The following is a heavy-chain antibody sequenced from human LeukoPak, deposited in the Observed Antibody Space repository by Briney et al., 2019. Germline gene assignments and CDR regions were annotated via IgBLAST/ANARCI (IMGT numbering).Heavy chain of an antibody. Sequence: ASVKVSCKASGYTFISYYMHWVRQAPGQGLEWMGIINPSGGSTTYAQKFQDRVAMTRDTSTSTVYMELSSPRSEDTAVYYCTRDSRYDSSGYSFDYWGQGTLVTVSS. J-gene: IGHJ4*02. CDR1: GYTFISYY. D-gene: IGHD3-22*01. CDR2: INPSGGST. CDR3: TRDSRYDSSGYSFDY. V-gene: IGHV1-46*01.